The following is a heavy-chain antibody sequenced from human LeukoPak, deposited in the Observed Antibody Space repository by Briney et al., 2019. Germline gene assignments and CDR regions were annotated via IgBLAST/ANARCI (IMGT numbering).Heavy chain of an antibody. V-gene: IGHV3-30*02. Sequence: GGSLRLSCAASGFSFSSYGMHWVRQAPGKGLGWVAFIRYDGSNKYYADSVKGRFTISRDNSKNTLYLQMNSLRAEDTAVYYCAKDLSDPPNYWGLGTLVTVSS. CDR3: AKDLSDPPNY. J-gene: IGHJ4*02. CDR1: GFSFSSYG. D-gene: IGHD1-26*01. CDR2: IRYDGSNK.